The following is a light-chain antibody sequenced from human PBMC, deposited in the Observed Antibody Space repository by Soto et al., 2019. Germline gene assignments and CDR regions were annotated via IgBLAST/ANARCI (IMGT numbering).Light chain of an antibody. J-gene: IGKJ5*01. CDR3: QQRSNWPPLIT. CDR1: QSVTTY. V-gene: IGKV3-11*01. Sequence: EIVLAHSPATLSLSPGERATLSCRASQSVTTYLAWYQQKPGQAPRLLIYDASTRATGIPARFSGSGSGTDFTLTISSLEPEDFALYYCQQRSNWPPLITYGQGTRLE. CDR2: DAS.